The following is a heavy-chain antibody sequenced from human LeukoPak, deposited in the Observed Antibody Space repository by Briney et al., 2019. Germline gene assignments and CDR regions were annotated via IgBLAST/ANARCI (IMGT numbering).Heavy chain of an antibody. CDR3: ARMPYYYDSSGSDPRYYYYGMDV. CDR1: GFSLSTSGMC. J-gene: IGHJ6*02. D-gene: IGHD3-22*01. V-gene: IGHV2-70*11. Sequence: SGPALVKPTQTLTLTCTFSGFSLSTSGMCVSWIRQPPGKALEWLARIDWDDDKYYSTSLKTRLTISKDTSKNQVVLTMTNMDPVDTATYYCARMPYYYDSSGSDPRYYYYGMDVCGQGTTVTVSS. CDR2: IDWDDDK.